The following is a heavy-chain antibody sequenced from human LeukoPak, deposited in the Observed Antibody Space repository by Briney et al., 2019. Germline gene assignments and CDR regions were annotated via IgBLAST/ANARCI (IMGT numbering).Heavy chain of an antibody. D-gene: IGHD1-14*01. J-gene: IGHJ2*01. CDR3: TKDLGLRRMI. V-gene: IGHV3-48*04. CDR1: GLSLSSNN. CDR2: ISAGSGTV. Sequence: GGSLRLSCAASGLSLSSNNMHWVRQSPGGGLGWLSYISAGSGTVSSADSVKGRFSISRDNARESLFLQMNSLRVDDTAVYYCTKDLGLRRMIWGRGTLVIVSS.